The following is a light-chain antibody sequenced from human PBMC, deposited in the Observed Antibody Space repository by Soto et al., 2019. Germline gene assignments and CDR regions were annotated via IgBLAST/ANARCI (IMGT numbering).Light chain of an antibody. V-gene: IGKV1-6*01. CDR3: LQDYIFPWT. J-gene: IGKJ1*01. CDR2: AAS. Sequence: AIQMTQSPSSLSASVGDRVTITCRASQDIRHALGWYQQTPGKAPKFLIYAASTLQSGVPSRFSGSGSGTEVTLTISSLQPEDFATYYCLQDYIFPWTFGQGTKVEVK. CDR1: QDIRHA.